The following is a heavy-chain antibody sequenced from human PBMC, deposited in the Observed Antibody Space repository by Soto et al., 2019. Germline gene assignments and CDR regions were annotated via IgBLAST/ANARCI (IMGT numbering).Heavy chain of an antibody. V-gene: IGHV1-46*01. CDR3: TRRDYGDYDYFDS. CDR2: VNPSTGAA. Sequence: QVQLVQSGAEVKRPGASVRLFCKASGYTFSSYYIHWVRQAPGQGLEWMGMVNPSTGAAPYAQKFQGRLTLNRDMSTRTVFMELNSLRSDDTYVYYCTRRDYGDYDYFDSWGQGTLVAVS. D-gene: IGHD4-17*01. J-gene: IGHJ4*02. CDR1: GYTFSSYY.